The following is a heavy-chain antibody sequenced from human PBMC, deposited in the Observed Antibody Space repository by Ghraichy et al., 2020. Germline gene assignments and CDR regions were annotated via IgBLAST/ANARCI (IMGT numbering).Heavy chain of an antibody. V-gene: IGHV3-13*01. J-gene: IGHJ6*02. Sequence: GGSLRLSCAASGFTFSSYDMHWVRQATGKGLEWVSAIGTAGDTYYPGSVKGRFTISRENAKNSSYLQMNSLRAGDTAVYYCARANGDYYYYGMDVWGQGTTVTVSS. D-gene: IGHD4-17*01. CDR1: GFTFSSYD. CDR2: IGTAGDT. CDR3: ARANGDYYYYGMDV.